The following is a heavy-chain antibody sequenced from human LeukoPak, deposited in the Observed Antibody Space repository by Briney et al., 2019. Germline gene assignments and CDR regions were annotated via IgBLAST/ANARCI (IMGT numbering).Heavy chain of an antibody. J-gene: IGHJ5*02. V-gene: IGHV1-2*02. D-gene: IGHD5-18*01. Sequence: ASVKVSCKASGYTFTDYYIHWVRQAPGQGLEWMGWINPNSGGTNYAQKFQGRVTMTRDTSISTACMELSGLRSDDTAVYYCAREDGYRYESWGQGALVTVPS. CDR3: AREDGYRYES. CDR1: GYTFTDYY. CDR2: INPNSGGT.